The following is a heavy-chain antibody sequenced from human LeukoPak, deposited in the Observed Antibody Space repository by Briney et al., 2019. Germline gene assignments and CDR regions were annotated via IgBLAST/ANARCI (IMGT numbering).Heavy chain of an antibody. CDR1: RFTFSSYP. Sequence: GGSLRLSCAASRFTFSSYPMGWVRQPPGKGLEWVSAISGSGGRTYYADSAKGRFTTSRDNSKNTLYLQMNTLSAEDTAVYYCAKIYDSSGYYYILEFDYWGQGTLVTVSS. CDR3: AKIYDSSGYYYILEFDY. D-gene: IGHD3-22*01. J-gene: IGHJ4*02. CDR2: ISGSGGRT. V-gene: IGHV3-23*01.